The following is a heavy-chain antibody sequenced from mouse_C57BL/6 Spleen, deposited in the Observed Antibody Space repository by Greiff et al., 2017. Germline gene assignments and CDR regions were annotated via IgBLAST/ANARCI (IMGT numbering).Heavy chain of an antibody. J-gene: IGHJ1*03. V-gene: IGHV1-76*01. Sequence: QVQLQQSGAELVRPGASVKLSCKASGYTFPDYYINWVKQRPGQGLEWIARIYPGSGNTYYNAKFKGKATLTAEKASSTAYMQLSSLTSEDSAVYFCARLRTGTGYFDVWGTGTTVTVSS. CDR3: ARLRTGTGYFDV. CDR2: IYPGSGNT. CDR1: GYTFPDYY. D-gene: IGHD4-1*01.